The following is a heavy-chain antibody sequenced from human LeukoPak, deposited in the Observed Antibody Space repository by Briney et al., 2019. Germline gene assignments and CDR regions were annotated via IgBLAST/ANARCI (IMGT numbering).Heavy chain of an antibody. CDR3: TNFDY. Sequence: GGSLRLSCTAPALTFSSSDMHWVRNAPVKGLDWVSLINHDGTNTYYADSVKGRFTISRDNSQNTLYPQMNSLRGEDTAVYYCTNFDYWGQGTLVTVSS. J-gene: IGHJ4*02. CDR2: INHDGTNT. V-gene: IGHV3-30*02. CDR1: ALTFSSSD.